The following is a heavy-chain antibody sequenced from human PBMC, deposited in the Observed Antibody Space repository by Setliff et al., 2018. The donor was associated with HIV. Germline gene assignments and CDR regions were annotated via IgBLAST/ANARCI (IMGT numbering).Heavy chain of an antibody. CDR2: IYYSGST. CDR3: ARYSPRGYTLTGPY. Sequence: KPSETLSLTCTVSGGSISSYYWSWIRQPPGKGLEWIGYIYYSGSTKHNPSLKSRVTISLDTSKNQFSLKLTSVTAADTAVYYCARYSPRGYTLTGPYWGQGTLVTVSS. CDR1: GGSISSYY. D-gene: IGHD6-25*01. V-gene: IGHV4-59*01. J-gene: IGHJ4*02.